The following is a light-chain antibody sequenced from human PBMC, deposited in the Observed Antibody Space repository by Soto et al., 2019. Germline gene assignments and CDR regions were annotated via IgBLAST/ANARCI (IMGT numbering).Light chain of an antibody. CDR2: GAS. CDR3: QHYDSSPFT. CDR1: QSVRSY. V-gene: IGKV3-20*01. J-gene: IGKJ2*01. Sequence: EIVLTRSPGTLSLSPGERATLSCRASQSVRSYLAWYQQKPGQAPRLLIYGASNRATGIPDRFSGSGSGTDFTLTISRLEPEDFAVYHCQHYDSSPFTFGQGTKLEIK.